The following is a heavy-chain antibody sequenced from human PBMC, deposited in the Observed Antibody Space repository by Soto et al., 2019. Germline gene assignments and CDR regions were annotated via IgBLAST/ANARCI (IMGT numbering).Heavy chain of an antibody. CDR3: ARVPSITMVRGVRYGMDV. J-gene: IGHJ6*02. CDR2: INHSGST. CDR1: GGSFSGYY. D-gene: IGHD3-10*01. V-gene: IGHV4-34*01. Sequence: LSLTCAVYGGSFSGYYWGLIRQPPLKGLEWIGEINHSGSTNYNPSLKSRVTISVDTSKNQFSLKLSSVTAADTAVYYCARVPSITMVRGVRYGMDVWGQGTTVTVSS.